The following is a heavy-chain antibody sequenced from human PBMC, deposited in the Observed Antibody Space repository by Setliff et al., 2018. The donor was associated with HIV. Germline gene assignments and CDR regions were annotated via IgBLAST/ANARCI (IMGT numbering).Heavy chain of an antibody. V-gene: IGHV2-5*01. D-gene: IGHD3-22*01. J-gene: IGHJ4*02. CDR1: GFSLSTSGVG. Sequence: ESGPTLVNPTQTLTLTCTFSGFSLSTSGVGVGWIRQPPGKALEWLALIYWNDDKRYSNSFQKTRLAISKDTSKNQVVLTMTNMDPVDTATYYCARIDYYERTPVVWGQGTLVTSPQ. CDR3: ARIDYYERTPVV. CDR2: IYWNDDK.